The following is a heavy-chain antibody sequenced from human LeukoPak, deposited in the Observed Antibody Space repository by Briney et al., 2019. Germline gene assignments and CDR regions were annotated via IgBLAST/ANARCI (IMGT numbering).Heavy chain of an antibody. D-gene: IGHD3-16*01. V-gene: IGHV4-39*07. CDR2: IYYSGST. CDR3: ARDVSLWGGGVDY. CDR1: GGSISSSSYY. Sequence: PSETLSLTCTVSGGSISSSSYYWGWIRQPPGKGLEWIGSIYYSGSTYYNPSLKSRVTISVDTSKNQFSLKLSSVTAADTAVYYCARDVSLWGGGVDYWGQGTLVTVSS. J-gene: IGHJ4*02.